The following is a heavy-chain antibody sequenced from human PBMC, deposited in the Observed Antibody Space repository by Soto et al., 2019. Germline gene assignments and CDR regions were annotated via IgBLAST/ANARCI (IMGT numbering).Heavy chain of an antibody. V-gene: IGHV3-21*01. D-gene: IGHD3-3*01. J-gene: IGHJ5*02. CDR1: GFTFSSYS. CDR3: ARAKFLEWLPSDP. Sequence: PGGSLRLSCAASGFTFSSYSMNWVRQAPGKGLEWVSSISSSSSYIYYADSVKGRFTISRDNAKNSLYLQMNSLRAEDTAVYYCARAKFLEWLPSDPWGQGTLVTVSS. CDR2: ISSSSSYI.